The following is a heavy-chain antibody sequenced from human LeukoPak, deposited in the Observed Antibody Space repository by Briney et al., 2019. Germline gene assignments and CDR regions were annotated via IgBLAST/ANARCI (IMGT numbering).Heavy chain of an antibody. J-gene: IGHJ4*02. V-gene: IGHV4-34*01. Sequence: GSLRLSCVVSGFSFSSYAMAWIRQPPGKGLEWIGEINHSGSTNYNPSLKSRVTISVDTSKNQFSLKLSSVTAADTAVYYCARGRKIAVAGTFDYWGQGTLVTVSS. CDR2: INHSGST. D-gene: IGHD6-19*01. CDR3: ARGRKIAVAGTFDY. CDR1: GFSFSSYA.